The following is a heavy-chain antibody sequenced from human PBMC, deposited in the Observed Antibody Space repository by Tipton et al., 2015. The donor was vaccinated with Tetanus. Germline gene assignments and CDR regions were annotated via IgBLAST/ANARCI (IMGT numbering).Heavy chain of an antibody. J-gene: IGHJ4*02. CDR1: GDSVRNHY. CDR3: ARDPGGDYGY. D-gene: IGHD4-17*01. Sequence: TLSLTCTVSGDSVRNHYWSWIRQPLGKGLEWIGYVYHTGSAFYNPSLKSRVTMSVDTSKNQLSLVVTAVTAADTAVYYCARDPGGDYGYWGQGIRVTVSS. CDR2: VYHTGSA. V-gene: IGHV4-59*02.